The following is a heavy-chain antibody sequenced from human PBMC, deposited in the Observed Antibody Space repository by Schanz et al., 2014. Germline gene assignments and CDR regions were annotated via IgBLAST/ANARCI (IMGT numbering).Heavy chain of an antibody. Sequence: VQLEQSGAEVKKPGSSVKVSCKASGGTFSSFGINWVRQAPGQGLEWMGRIIPILGIANYAQKFQGRVTITADKSTFTAYMDVSSLRSEDTAVYYCAREVGLYDRGWFDPWGQGTLVTVSS. CDR2: IIPILGIA. J-gene: IGHJ5*02. CDR3: AREVGLYDRGWFDP. CDR1: GGTFSSFG. D-gene: IGHD3-22*01. V-gene: IGHV1-69*04.